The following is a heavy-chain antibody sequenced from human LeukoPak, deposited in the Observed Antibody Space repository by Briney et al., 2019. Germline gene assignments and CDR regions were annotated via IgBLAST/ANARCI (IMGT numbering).Heavy chain of an antibody. CDR3: ARVRGRYSSSWYGWFDP. D-gene: IGHD6-13*01. CDR2: IIPILGIA. CDR1: GGTFSSYA. V-gene: IGHV1-69*04. Sequence: GASVKVSCKASGGTFSSYAISWVRQAPGQGLEWMGRIIPILGIANYAQKFQGRVTMTRNTSISTAYMELSSLRSEDTAVYYCARVRGRYSSSWYGWFDPWGQGTLVTVSS. J-gene: IGHJ5*02.